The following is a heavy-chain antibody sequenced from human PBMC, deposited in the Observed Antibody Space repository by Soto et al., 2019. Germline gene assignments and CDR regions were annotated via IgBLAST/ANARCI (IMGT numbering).Heavy chain of an antibody. D-gene: IGHD3-10*01. J-gene: IGHJ3*02. CDR1: GFTVSSNY. V-gene: IGHV3-53*01. CDR2: IYSGGST. Sequence: EVQLVESGGGLIQPGGSLRLSCAASGFTVSSNYMSWVRQAPGKGLEWVSVIYSGGSTYYADSVKGRFTISRDNSKNTLYLQMNSLRAEDTAVYYCARADASGNGGAFDIWGQGTMVTVSS. CDR3: ARADASGNGGAFDI.